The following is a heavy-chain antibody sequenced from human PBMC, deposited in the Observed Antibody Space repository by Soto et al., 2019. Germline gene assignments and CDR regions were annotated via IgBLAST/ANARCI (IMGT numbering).Heavy chain of an antibody. Sequence: ASVKVSCKASGYTFTSYDINWVRQATGQGLEWMGWMNPNSGNTGDAXKFQGRVTMTRNTSISTAYMELSSLRSEDTAVXYCARGQFGIXXXXGIGMDVXXXGTTVTVSS. CDR2: MNPNSGNT. CDR1: GYTFTSYD. CDR3: ARGQFGIXXXXGIGMDV. J-gene: IGHJ6*01. V-gene: IGHV1-8*01. D-gene: IGHD3-16*01.